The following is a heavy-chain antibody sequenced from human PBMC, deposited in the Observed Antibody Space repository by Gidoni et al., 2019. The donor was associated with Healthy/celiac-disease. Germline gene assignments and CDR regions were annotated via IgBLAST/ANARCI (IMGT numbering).Heavy chain of an antibody. CDR1: GFSLSTSGVG. Sequence: QITLKESGPTLVKPTQTLTLTCTFSGFSLSTSGVGVGWIRQPPGKALEWLALIYWDDDKRYSPSLKSRLTITKDTSKNQVVLTMTNMDPVDTATYYCAHISVTGYYDSSGALDYWGQGTLVTVSS. CDR2: IYWDDDK. J-gene: IGHJ4*02. V-gene: IGHV2-5*02. D-gene: IGHD3-22*01. CDR3: AHISVTGYYDSSGALDY.